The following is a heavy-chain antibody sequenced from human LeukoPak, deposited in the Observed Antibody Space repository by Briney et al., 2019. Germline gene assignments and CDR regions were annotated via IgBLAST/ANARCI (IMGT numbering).Heavy chain of an antibody. CDR1: GGPISSYY. CDR2: IYYSGST. V-gene: IGHV4-59*12. D-gene: IGHD5-18*01. CDR3: ARRDVDAAMVG. Sequence: SETLSLTCTVSGGPISSYYWSWIRQPPGKGLEWIGYIYYSGSTNYNPSLKSRVTISVDTSKNQFSLKLSSVTAADTAVYYCARRDVDAAMVGWGQGTLVTVSS. J-gene: IGHJ4*02.